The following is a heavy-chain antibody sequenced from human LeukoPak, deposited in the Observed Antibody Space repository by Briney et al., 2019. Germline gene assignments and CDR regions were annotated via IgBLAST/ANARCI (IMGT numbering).Heavy chain of an antibody. CDR2: INPSGGST. J-gene: IGHJ4*02. V-gene: IGHV1-46*01. D-gene: IGHD3-3*01. CDR3: AREEDFWSGYRSGYFDY. CDR1: GYTFTSYY. Sequence: ASVKVSCKASGYTFTSYYMHWVRQAPGQGLEWMGIINPSGGSTSYAQKFQGRVTITADKSTSTAYMELSSLRPEDTAVYYCAREEDFWSGYRSGYFDYWGQGTLVTVSS.